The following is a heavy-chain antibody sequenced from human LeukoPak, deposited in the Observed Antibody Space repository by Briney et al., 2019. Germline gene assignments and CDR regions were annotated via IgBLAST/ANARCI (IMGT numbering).Heavy chain of an antibody. J-gene: IGHJ4*02. D-gene: IGHD5-24*01. CDR3: AKGGQSWLPYFDY. CDR1: GFTFSSYG. V-gene: IGHV3-33*06. CDR2: IWYDGSNK. Sequence: GGSLRLSYAASGFTFSSYGMHWVRQAPGKGLEWVAVIWYDGSNKYYADSVKGRFTISRDNSKNTLYLQMNSLRAEDTAVYYCAKGGQSWLPYFDYWGQGTLVTVSS.